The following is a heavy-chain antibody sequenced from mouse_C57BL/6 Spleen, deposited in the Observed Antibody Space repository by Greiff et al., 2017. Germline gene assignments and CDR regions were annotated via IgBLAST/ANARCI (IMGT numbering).Heavy chain of an antibody. CDR1: GYTFTSYW. D-gene: IGHD1-1*01. CDR3: ARRYYGSSPMDY. CDR2: IDPSDSYT. J-gene: IGHJ4*01. V-gene: IGHV1-69*01. Sequence: QVQLQQPGAELVMPGASVKLSCKASGYTFTSYWMHWVKQRPGQGLEWIGEIDPSDSYTNYNQKFKGKSTLTVDKSSSTAYMQLSSLTSEDSAVYYCARRYYGSSPMDYWGQGTSVTVSS.